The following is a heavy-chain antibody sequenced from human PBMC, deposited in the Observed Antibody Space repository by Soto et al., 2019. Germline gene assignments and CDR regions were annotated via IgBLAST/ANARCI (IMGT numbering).Heavy chain of an antibody. Sequence: PSETLSLTCTVSGGSISSSIYYWGWIRHPPGKGLEWIGSIYYSGSTYYNPSLKSRVTISVDTSKNQFSLKLSSVTAADTAVYYCANLTLGLVGARWSIDLWGRGTLVTV. V-gene: IGHV4-39*01. CDR2: IYYSGST. J-gene: IGHJ2*01. D-gene: IGHD1-26*01. CDR3: ANLTLGLVGARWSIDL. CDR1: GGSISSSIYY.